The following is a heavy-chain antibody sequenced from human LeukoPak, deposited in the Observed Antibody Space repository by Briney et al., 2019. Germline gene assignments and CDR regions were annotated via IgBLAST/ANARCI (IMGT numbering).Heavy chain of an antibody. V-gene: IGHV3-23*01. D-gene: IGHD3-10*01. J-gene: IGHJ4*02. Sequence: HPGGSLRLSCAASGFTFSSYAMSWVRQAPGKGLEWVSAISGSGGSTYYADSMKGRFTISRDNSKNTLYLQMNSLRAEDTAVYYCAVAYGSGSSRFDYWGQGTLVTVSS. CDR2: ISGSGGST. CDR1: GFTFSSYA. CDR3: AVAYGSGSSRFDY.